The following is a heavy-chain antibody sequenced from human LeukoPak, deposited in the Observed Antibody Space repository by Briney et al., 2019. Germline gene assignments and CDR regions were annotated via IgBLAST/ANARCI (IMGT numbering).Heavy chain of an antibody. D-gene: IGHD5-12*01. CDR2: ISYDGSNK. CDR3: AKDRRWLRHYFDY. J-gene: IGHJ4*02. Sequence: PGGSLRLSCAASGFTFSSYGMHWVRQAPGKGLEWVAVISYDGSNKYYADSVKGRSTISRDNSKNTLYLQMNSLRAEDTAVYYCAKDRRWLRHYFDYWGQGTLVTVSS. V-gene: IGHV3-30*18. CDR1: GFTFSSYG.